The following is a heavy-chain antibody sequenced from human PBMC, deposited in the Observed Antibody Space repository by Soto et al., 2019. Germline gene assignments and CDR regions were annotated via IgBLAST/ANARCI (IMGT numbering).Heavy chain of an antibody. CDR3: ARGLTIFGVVSD. V-gene: IGHV4-34*01. CDR1: GGSFSGYY. J-gene: IGHJ4*02. D-gene: IGHD3-3*01. Sequence: SETLSLTCAVYGGSFSGYYWSWIRQPPGKGLEWIGEVNHSGSTNYNPSLKSRVTISVDTSKNQFSLKLSSVTAADTAVYYCARGLTIFGVVSDWGQGTLVTV. CDR2: VNHSGST.